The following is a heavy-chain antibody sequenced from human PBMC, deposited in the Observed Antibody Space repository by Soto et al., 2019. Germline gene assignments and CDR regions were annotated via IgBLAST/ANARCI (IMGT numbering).Heavy chain of an antibody. D-gene: IGHD6-13*01. CDR3: AKDSLYSSSWYGYFDY. Sequence: SLRLSCAASGFTFDDYAMHWVRQAPGKGLEWVSGISWNSGSIGYADSVKGRFTISRDNAKNSLYLQMNSLRAEDTALYYCAKDSLYSSSWYGYFDYWGQGTLVTVSS. CDR1: GFTFDDYA. J-gene: IGHJ4*02. V-gene: IGHV3-9*01. CDR2: ISWNSGSI.